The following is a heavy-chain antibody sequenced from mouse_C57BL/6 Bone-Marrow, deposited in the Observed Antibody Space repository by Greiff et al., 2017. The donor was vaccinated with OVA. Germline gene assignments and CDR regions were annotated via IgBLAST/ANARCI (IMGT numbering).Heavy chain of an antibody. V-gene: IGHV1-81*01. CDR1: GYTFTSYG. Sequence: VQLQQSGAELARPGASVKLSCKASGYTFTSYGISWVKQRPGQGLEWIGEIYPRSGNTYYNEKFKGKATLTADKSSSTAYMELRSLTSEDSAVYFCARPGVLRGNYYAMDYWGQGTSVTVSS. CDR3: ARPGVLRGNYYAMDY. J-gene: IGHJ4*01. D-gene: IGHD1-1*01. CDR2: IYPRSGNT.